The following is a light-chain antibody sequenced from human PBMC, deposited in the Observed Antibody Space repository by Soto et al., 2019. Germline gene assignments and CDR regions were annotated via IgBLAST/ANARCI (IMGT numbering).Light chain of an antibody. CDR2: GNS. CDR1: SSNIGADYD. CDR3: QSYDSSLSGWV. V-gene: IGLV1-40*01. J-gene: IGLJ3*02. Sequence: QSVLTQPPSVSGAPGQRVTISCTGSSSNIGADYDVHWYQQLPGTAPKFLIYGNSNRPSGVPDRFSGSKSGTSASLAITGLQAEDEADYYCQSYDSSLSGWVFGGGTKVTVL.